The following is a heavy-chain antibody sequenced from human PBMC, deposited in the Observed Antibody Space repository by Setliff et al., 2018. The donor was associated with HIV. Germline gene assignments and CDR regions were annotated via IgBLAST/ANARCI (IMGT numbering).Heavy chain of an antibody. D-gene: IGHD2-8*01. Sequence: ASVKVSCKASGYTFTNYGISWVRQAPGQGLEWMGWINTYNGNTNYAQKFQGRVTMTRDTSISTAYMELSRLRSDDTAVYYCATKVYCTNGVCLDAFDIWGQGTMVTVSS. J-gene: IGHJ3*02. CDR2: INTYNGNT. CDR1: GYTFTNYG. CDR3: ATKVYCTNGVCLDAFDI. V-gene: IGHV1-18*01.